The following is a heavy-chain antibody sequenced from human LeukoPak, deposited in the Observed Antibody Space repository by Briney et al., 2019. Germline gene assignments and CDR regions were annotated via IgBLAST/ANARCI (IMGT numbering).Heavy chain of an antibody. Sequence: PSETLSLTCTVSGGSISSYYWSWIRQPAGKGLEWIGRIYTSGSTNYNPSLKGRVTMSVDTSKNQFSLKLSSVTAADTAVYYCARDRRFADDSSGYYPPGDYWGQGTLVTVSS. CDR3: ARDRRFADDSSGYYPPGDY. D-gene: IGHD3-22*01. CDR2: IYTSGST. V-gene: IGHV4-4*07. CDR1: GGSISSYY. J-gene: IGHJ4*02.